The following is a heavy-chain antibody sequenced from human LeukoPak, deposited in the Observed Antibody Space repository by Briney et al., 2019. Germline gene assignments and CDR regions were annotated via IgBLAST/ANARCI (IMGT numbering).Heavy chain of an antibody. CDR3: ARDRDLQRYYYYYYYMDV. D-gene: IGHD1-1*01. CDR1: GYTFTSYG. CDR2: ISAYNGNT. J-gene: IGHJ6*03. V-gene: IGHV1-18*01. Sequence: GASVKVSCKASGYTFTSYGISWVRQAPGQGLEWMGWISAYNGNTNYAQKLQGRVTMTTDTSTSTAYMELRSLRSDDTAVYYCARDRDLQRYYYYYYYMDVWGKGTTVTISS.